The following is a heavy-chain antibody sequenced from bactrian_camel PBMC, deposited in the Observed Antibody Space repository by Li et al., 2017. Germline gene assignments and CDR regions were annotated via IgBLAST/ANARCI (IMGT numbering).Heavy chain of an antibody. CDR3: VTARAVGTSRPFGY. D-gene: IGHD5*01. J-gene: IGHJ6*01. CDR2: IGGGAT. CDR1: GFTFSSYY. Sequence: DVQLVESGGGLVQPGGSLRLSCATSGFTFSSYYISWVRQAPGKGLEWVSTIGGGATFYVDSVKGRFTISSDNAKNTVYLQMKSLKPEDTAVYYCVTARAVGTSRPFGYWGQGTQVTVS. V-gene: IGHV3S40*01.